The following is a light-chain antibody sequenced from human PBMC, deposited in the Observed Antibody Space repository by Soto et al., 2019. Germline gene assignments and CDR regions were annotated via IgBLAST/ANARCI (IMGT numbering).Light chain of an antibody. CDR2: DAS. V-gene: IGKV1-13*02. Sequence: AIPLTQSPSSLSASVGDRVTITCRASQGIGSALAWYQQKPGYPPNLLIYDASRLDTAGPSRFSAGGSRTDFTLTISSLQAEDFAPYYGEQVSSYRPITFGHGTLLEIK. CDR3: EQVSSYRPIT. CDR1: QGIGSA. J-gene: IGKJ5*01.